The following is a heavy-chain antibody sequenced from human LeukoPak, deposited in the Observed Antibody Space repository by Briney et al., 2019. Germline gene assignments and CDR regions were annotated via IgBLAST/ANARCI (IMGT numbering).Heavy chain of an antibody. V-gene: IGHV3-43D*04. J-gene: IGHJ6*03. CDR1: YA. D-gene: IGHD3-10*01. Sequence: YAXHWVRQAPGKGLEWVSLISWDGGSTYYADSVKGRFTISRDNSKNSLYLQMNSLRAEDTALYYCAKDPYYGSSQGYMDVWGKGTTLTVSS. CDR3: AKDPYYGSSQGYMDV. CDR2: ISWDGGST.